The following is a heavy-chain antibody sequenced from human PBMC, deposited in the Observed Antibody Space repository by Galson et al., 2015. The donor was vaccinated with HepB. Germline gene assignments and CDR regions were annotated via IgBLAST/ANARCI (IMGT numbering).Heavy chain of an antibody. D-gene: IGHD1-26*01. Sequence: LRLSCAASGFIVTSNYMSWVRQAPGKGLEWVSIIYIDGRTDYADSVKGRFTISRDTSKNTLSLQMNSLRAEDTAVYYCAKGYSRSWFSGLGYWGQGTLVTVSS. V-gene: IGHV3-53*01. J-gene: IGHJ4*02. CDR2: IYIDGRT. CDR3: AKGYSRSWFSGLGY. CDR1: GFIVTSNY.